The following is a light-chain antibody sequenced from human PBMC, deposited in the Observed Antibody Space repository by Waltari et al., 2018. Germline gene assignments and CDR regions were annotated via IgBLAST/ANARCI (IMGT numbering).Light chain of an antibody. Sequence: EILLTQSPGTLSLSPGERATLSCRASQSVSRWLAWYQQKPGQAPRLLIYGASSRATGIPDRFSGSGSGTDFSLTISRLEPEDFAVYYCQKYGTLPATFGQGTKVEIK. CDR3: QKYGTLPAT. J-gene: IGKJ1*01. CDR2: GAS. CDR1: QSVSRW. V-gene: IGKV3-20*01.